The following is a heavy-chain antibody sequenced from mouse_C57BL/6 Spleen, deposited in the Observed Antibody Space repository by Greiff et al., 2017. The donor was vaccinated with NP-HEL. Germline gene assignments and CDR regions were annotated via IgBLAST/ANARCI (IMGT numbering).Heavy chain of an antibody. D-gene: IGHD2-4*01. CDR3: ARGYYDYDGPYFDY. CDR2: INPSTGGT. J-gene: IGHJ2*01. Sequence: EVQLQQSGPELVKPGASVKISCKASGYSFTGYYMNWVKQSPEKSLEWIGEINPSTGGTTYNQKFKAKVTLTVDKSSSTVYMQLKSLTSEDSAVYYCARGYYDYDGPYFDYWGQGTTLTVSS. CDR1: GYSFTGYY. V-gene: IGHV1-42*01.